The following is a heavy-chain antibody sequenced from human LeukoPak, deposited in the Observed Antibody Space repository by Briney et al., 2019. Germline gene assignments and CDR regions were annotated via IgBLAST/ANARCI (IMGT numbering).Heavy chain of an antibody. Sequence: SETLSLTCAVYGGSFSGYYWSWIRQPPGKGLEWIGEINHSGSTNYNPSLKSRVTISVDTSKNQFSLKLSSVTAADTAVYYCARRKRWLQFYYYYYMDVWGKGTTVTVSS. V-gene: IGHV4-34*01. CDR1: GGSFSGYY. CDR2: INHSGST. CDR3: ARRKRWLQFYYYYYMDV. J-gene: IGHJ6*03. D-gene: IGHD5-24*01.